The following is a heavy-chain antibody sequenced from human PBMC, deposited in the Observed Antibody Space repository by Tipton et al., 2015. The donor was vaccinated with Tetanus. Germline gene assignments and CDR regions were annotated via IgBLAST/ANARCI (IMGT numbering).Heavy chain of an antibody. CDR3: TRHVVEAVPRWFDP. D-gene: IGHD2-2*01. CDR2: VYYDGSA. CDR1: GDSISSSEYY. Sequence: TLSLTCTVSGDSISSSEYYWGWIRQPPGEGLEWIASVYYDGSAYTNPSLKSRIAISIDTSGSQFSPKVHSVTAADTAFYYCTRHVVEAVPRWFDPWGQGTLVTVSS. J-gene: IGHJ5*02. V-gene: IGHV4-39*01.